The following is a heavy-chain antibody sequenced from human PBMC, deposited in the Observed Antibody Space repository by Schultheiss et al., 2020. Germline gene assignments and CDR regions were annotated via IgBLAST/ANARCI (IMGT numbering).Heavy chain of an antibody. CDR1: GFSFNNAW. CDR3: TTDLLTTMLRGS. D-gene: IGHD2-8*01. V-gene: IGHV3-15*01. Sequence: GGSLRLSCAASGFSFNNAWMSWVRQAPGKGLEWVGLIKTNTGGGTTDYAAPVKGRFTISRDDSKNTLYLQMNSLKTEDTAVYYCTTDLLTTMLRGSWGQGTLVTVSS. CDR2: IKTNTGGGTT. J-gene: IGHJ5*02.